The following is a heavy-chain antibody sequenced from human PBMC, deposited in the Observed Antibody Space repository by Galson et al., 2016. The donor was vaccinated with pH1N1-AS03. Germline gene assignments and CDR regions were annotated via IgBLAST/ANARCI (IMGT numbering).Heavy chain of an antibody. J-gene: IGHJ4*02. CDR2: IYNSGST. CDR3: ARGAPGDFGY. V-gene: IGHV4-59*01. D-gene: IGHD2-8*02. Sequence: SETLSLTCSVAGVSIRGYYWNWIRQTPGGGLEWIGYIYNSGSTDFNPSLKSRVIMSMDTSKNQFTLKLSSVSAADPAVYYCARGAPGDFGYWGQGTLGTVSS. CDR1: GVSIRGYY.